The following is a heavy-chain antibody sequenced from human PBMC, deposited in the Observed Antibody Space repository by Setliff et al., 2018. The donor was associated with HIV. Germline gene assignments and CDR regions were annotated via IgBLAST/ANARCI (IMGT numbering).Heavy chain of an antibody. CDR3: ARGTDRHYDFWCANDD. CDR1: GDTFTSHD. CDR2: INVINDTT. V-gene: IGHV1-2*02. D-gene: IGHD3-3*01. J-gene: IGHJ4*01. Sequence: ASVKVSCKASGDTFTSHDIHWARQAPGQGLEWMGGINVINDTTNYAQKFQGKVTMTRDESRRTAYMELSSLTSEDTAVYFCARGTDRHYDFWCANDDWGQGAMVTVSS.